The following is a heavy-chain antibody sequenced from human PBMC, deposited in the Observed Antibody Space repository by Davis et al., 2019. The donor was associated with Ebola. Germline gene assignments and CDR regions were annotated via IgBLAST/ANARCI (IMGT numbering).Heavy chain of an antibody. CDR1: GGSISSGGYY. V-gene: IGHV4-31*03. D-gene: IGHD5-18*01. CDR3: ASSGYSYGLYY. J-gene: IGHJ4*02. Sequence: MPSETLSLTCTVSGGSISSGGYYWSWIRQHPGKGLEWIGYIYYSGSTYYNPSLKSRVTISVDTSKNQFSLKLSSVTAADTAVYYCASSGYSYGLYYWGQGTLVTVSS. CDR2: IYYSGST.